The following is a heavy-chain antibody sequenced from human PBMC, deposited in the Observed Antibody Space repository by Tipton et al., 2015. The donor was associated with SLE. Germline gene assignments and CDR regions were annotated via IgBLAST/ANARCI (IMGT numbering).Heavy chain of an antibody. J-gene: IGHJ2*01. D-gene: IGHD5-24*01. CDR2: IYPSDSDT. Sequence: VQLVQSGVEVKKPGESLKISCKGSGYTFSSYWIAWVRQKPGKGLEWMGIIYPSDSDTRYSPSFQGQVTISADKSINSAYLQWSSLKASDTAMYYCARRDGGLWYFDLWGRGTLVTVSS. CDR3: ARRDGGLWYFDL. CDR1: GYTFSSYW. V-gene: IGHV5-51*03.